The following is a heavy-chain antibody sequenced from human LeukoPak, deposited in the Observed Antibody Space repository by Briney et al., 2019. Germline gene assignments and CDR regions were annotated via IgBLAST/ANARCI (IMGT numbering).Heavy chain of an antibody. CDR3: ARHDLGGTSPFDY. D-gene: IGHD4-23*01. V-gene: IGHV1-24*01. CDR1: GYTLTELS. CDR2: FDPEDGET. J-gene: IGHJ4*02. Sequence: ASVKVSCKVSGYTLTELSMHWVRQAPGKGLEWMGGFDPEDGETTYAQKFQGRVTMTRDTSTSTDFMELSSLRPEDTAVYYCARHDLGGTSPFDYWGQGTLVTVSS.